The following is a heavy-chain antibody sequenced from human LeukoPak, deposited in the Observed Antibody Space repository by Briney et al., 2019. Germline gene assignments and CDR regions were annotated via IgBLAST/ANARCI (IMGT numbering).Heavy chain of an antibody. V-gene: IGHV4-39*01. CDR3: ARRGSGWDKVHWFDP. CDR1: GGSISSSSYY. CDR2: IYYSGST. D-gene: IGHD6-19*01. J-gene: IGHJ5*02. Sequence: SETLSLTCTVSGGSISSSSYYWGWIRQPPGKGLEWSGSIYYSGSTYYNPSLKSRVTISVDTSKNQFSLKLSSVTAADTAVYYCARRGSGWDKVHWFDPWGQGTLVTVSS.